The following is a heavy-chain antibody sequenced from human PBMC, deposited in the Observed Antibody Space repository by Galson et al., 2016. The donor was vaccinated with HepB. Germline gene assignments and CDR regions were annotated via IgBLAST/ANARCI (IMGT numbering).Heavy chain of an antibody. Sequence: SVKVSCKATGYTFNSYYMHWVRQAPGQGLEWMGTINPSGVSTSYAQEFQGRVTMTRDTSTTTVYMELSSLRSEDTAVYYCARGPRSHRSVLGYYFDFWGQGTLVTVSS. CDR3: ARGPRSHRSVLGYYFDF. CDR2: INPSGVST. J-gene: IGHJ4*02. V-gene: IGHV1-46*02. CDR1: GYTFNSYY. D-gene: IGHD2-15*01.